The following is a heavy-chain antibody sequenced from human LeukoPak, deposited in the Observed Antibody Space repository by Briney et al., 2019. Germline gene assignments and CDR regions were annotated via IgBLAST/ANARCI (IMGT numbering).Heavy chain of an antibody. CDR3: ARDSYYGSGSYYNAVFGAGWSYYYYMDV. D-gene: IGHD3-10*01. J-gene: IGHJ6*03. CDR2: ISWNSGSI. CDR1: GFTFDDYA. V-gene: IGHV3-9*01. Sequence: GGSLRLSCAASGFTFDDYAMHWVRQAPGKGLEWVSGISWNSGSIGYADSVKGRFTISRDNAKNSLYLQMNSLRAEDTAVYYCARDSYYGSGSYYNAVFGAGWSYYYYMDVWGKGTTVTISS.